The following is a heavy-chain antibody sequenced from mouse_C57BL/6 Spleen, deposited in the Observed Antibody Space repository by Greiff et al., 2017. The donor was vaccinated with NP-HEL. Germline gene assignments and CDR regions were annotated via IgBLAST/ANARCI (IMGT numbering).Heavy chain of an antibody. CDR1: GFSLTSYG. Sequence: QVQLKQSGPGLVQPSQSLSITCTVSGFSLTSYGVHWVRQSPGKGLEWLGVIWSGGSTDYNAAFISRLSISKDNSKSQVFFKMNSLQADDTAIYYCARTNWDGRFAYWGQGTLVTVSA. D-gene: IGHD4-1*01. CDR3: ARTNWDGRFAY. CDR2: IWSGGST. V-gene: IGHV2-2*01. J-gene: IGHJ3*01.